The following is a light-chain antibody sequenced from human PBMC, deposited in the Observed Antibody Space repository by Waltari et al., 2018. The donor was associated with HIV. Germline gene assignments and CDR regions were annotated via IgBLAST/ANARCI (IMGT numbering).Light chain of an antibody. CDR1: QTLISY. CDR2: AAS. J-gene: IGKJ3*01. Sequence: DIQMTQSPSSLSASVGDRVTITCRASQTLISYLNWYQPKPGKAPNLLIYAASTLQIGVPARFSGSGCGTDFTLNISSLQPEDFATYYCQQTYTTPPTCGPGTKVEIK. V-gene: IGKV1-39*01. CDR3: QQTYTTPPT.